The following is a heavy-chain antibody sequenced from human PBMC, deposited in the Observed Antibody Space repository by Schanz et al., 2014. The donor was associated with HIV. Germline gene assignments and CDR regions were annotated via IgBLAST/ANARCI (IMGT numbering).Heavy chain of an antibody. CDR3: ARNQYQLLPFDY. D-gene: IGHD1-1*01. J-gene: IGHJ4*02. CDR1: GYTFTGYY. CDR2: INPDNGCT. Sequence: QVQLVQSGADVKKPGASVSVSCKTSGYTFTGYYIHWVRQGPGQGLEWMGWINPDNGCTYYAKKFQGRVTMTRDTSITTASLDLSRLRSDDTAVYYCARNQYQLLPFDYWGQGTLVTVSS. V-gene: IGHV1-2*02.